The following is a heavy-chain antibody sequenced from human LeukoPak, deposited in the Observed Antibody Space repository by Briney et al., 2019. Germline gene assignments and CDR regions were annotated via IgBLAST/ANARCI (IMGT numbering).Heavy chain of an antibody. D-gene: IGHD5-18*01. CDR3: ARGWTRGYSFGY. Sequence: GGSLRLSCTVSGFTVSSNSMSWVRQAPGKGLEWVSFIYSDNTHYSDSVKGRFTISRDNAKNSLYLQMNSLRAEDTAVYYCARGWTRGYSFGYWGQGTLVTVSS. CDR2: IYSDNT. V-gene: IGHV3-53*01. J-gene: IGHJ4*02. CDR1: GFTVSSNS.